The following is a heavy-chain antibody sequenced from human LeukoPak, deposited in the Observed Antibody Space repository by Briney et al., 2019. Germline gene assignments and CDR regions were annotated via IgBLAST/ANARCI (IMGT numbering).Heavy chain of an antibody. CDR1: GYSFPSNW. Sequence: GESLKISCKGSGYSFPSNWIGWVRQMPGKGLEWMEIIYPGDSDTRYSPSFQGQVTISADKSIGTAYLHWSSLKASDTAIYYCATYAGSSSKYFQNWGQGTLVTVSS. CDR3: ATYAGSSSKYFQN. V-gene: IGHV5-51*01. D-gene: IGHD3-10*01. J-gene: IGHJ1*01. CDR2: IYPGDSDT.